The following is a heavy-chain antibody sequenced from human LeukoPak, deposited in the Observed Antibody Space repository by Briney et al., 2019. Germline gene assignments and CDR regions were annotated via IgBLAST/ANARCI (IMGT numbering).Heavy chain of an antibody. D-gene: IGHD3-10*01. CDR2: ISGSGGST. J-gene: IGHJ5*02. CDR1: GFTFSSYA. V-gene: IGHV3-23*01. Sequence: GGSLRLSCAASGFTFSSYAMSWVRQAPGKGLEWVSAISGSGGSTYYADSVKGRFTISRDNSKNTLYLQMNSLRAEDTAVYYCAKDLWDGARYSGDWFDPWGQGTLVTVSS. CDR3: AKDLWDGARYSGDWFDP.